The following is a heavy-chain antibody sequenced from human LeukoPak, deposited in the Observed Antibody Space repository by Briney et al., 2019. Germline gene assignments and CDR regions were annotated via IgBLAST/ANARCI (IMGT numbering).Heavy chain of an antibody. CDR3: ARDGYLAVDY. D-gene: IGHD2-2*03. CDR2: INHSGST. CDR1: GGSFSGYY. J-gene: IGHJ4*02. Sequence: PSETLSLTCAVYGGSFSGYYWSWIRQPPGKGLEWIGEINHSGSTNYNPSLKSRFTISVDTSKNQFSLKLSSVTAADTAVYYCARDGYLAVDYWGQGTLVTVSS. V-gene: IGHV4-34*01.